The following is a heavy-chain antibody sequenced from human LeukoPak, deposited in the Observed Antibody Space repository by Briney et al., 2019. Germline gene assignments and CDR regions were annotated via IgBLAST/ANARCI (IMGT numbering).Heavy chain of an antibody. CDR2: IIPIFGTA. Sequence: SVKVSCKASGYTFTSYYMHWVRQAPGQGLEWMGGIIPIFGTANYAQKFQGRVTITADESTSTAYMELSSLRSEDTAVYYCARDYPGTTTFDYWGQGTLVTVSS. D-gene: IGHD4-17*01. V-gene: IGHV1-69*13. J-gene: IGHJ4*02. CDR1: GYTFTSYY. CDR3: ARDYPGTTTFDY.